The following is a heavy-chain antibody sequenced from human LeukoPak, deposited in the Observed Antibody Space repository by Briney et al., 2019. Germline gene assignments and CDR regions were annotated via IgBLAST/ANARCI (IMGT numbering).Heavy chain of an antibody. J-gene: IGHJ5*02. CDR2: ISSSSSYI. V-gene: IGHV3-21*01. CDR3: ARSGESDIVATIMDWFDP. D-gene: IGHD5-12*01. Sequence: PGGSLRLSCAASGFTFSSYSMNWVRQAPGKGLEWVSSISSSSSYIYYADSVKGRFTISRDNAKNSLYLQMNSLRAEDTAVYYCARSGESDIVATIMDWFDPWGQGTLVTVSS. CDR1: GFTFSSYS.